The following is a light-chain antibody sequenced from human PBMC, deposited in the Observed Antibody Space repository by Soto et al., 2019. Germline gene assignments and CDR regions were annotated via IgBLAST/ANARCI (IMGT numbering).Light chain of an antibody. V-gene: IGLV2-23*01. Sequence: QSVLTQPASVSGAPGQSITISCTGTSSDVGSYNLVSWYQQHPGKAPKLLISEGNKRPSGISSRFSGSKSGTTASLTTAGLEAEDAADYCCCSVATRGTWVFGGGTKLTVL. CDR1: SSDVGSYNL. CDR3: CSVATRGTWV. CDR2: EGN. J-gene: IGLJ3*02.